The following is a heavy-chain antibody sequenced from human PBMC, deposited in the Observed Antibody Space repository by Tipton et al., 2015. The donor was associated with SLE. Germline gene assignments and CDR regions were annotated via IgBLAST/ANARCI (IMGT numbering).Heavy chain of an antibody. CDR2: MHHSGT. D-gene: IGHD3-10*01. V-gene: IGHV4-59*01. CDR1: GVSISNYY. CDR3: ARINRHNPWSNYHPTDADDI. J-gene: IGHJ3*02. Sequence: TLSLTCSVSGVSISNYYWNWIRQHPGKGLEWIGYMHHSGTSYNASLKSRVTISSDTSKNLFSLQLRSVIGAVSAVYYCARINRHNPWSNYHPTDADDIWGQGTMVTVSS.